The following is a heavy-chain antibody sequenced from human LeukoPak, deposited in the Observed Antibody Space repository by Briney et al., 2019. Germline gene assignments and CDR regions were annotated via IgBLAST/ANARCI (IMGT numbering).Heavy chain of an antibody. CDR2: INPSGGNT. CDR1: GYTFTSYY. D-gene: IGHD2-15*01. Sequence: ASVKVSCKASGYTFTSYYMHWVRQAPGQGLEWMGIINPSGGNTSYAQKFQGRVTMTRDTSTSTVYMELSSLRSEDTAVYYCARDLLGRSYGGSNYFGMEVWGQGTPVTVSS. CDR3: ARDLLGRSYGGSNYFGMEV. V-gene: IGHV1-46*01. J-gene: IGHJ6*02.